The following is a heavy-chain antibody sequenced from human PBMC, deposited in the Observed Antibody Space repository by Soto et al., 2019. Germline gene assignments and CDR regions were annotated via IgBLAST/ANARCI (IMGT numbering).Heavy chain of an antibody. CDR2: ISYDGSNK. Sequence: LARAACGVRVNIYAVHVVLKNQGKGLEWVAVISYDGSNKYYADSVKGRFTISRDNSKNTLYLQMNSLRAEDTAVFYFQTEDGLRSLCTVSAFLLNRSTDL. J-gene: IGHJ2*01. CDR1: GVRVNIYA. V-gene: IGHV3-30-3*02. CDR3: QTEDGLRSLCTVSAFLLNRSTDL. D-gene: IGHD3-3*01.